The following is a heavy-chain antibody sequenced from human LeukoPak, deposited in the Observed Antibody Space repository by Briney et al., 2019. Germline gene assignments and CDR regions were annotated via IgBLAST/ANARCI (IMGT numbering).Heavy chain of an antibody. V-gene: IGHV3-66*01. CDR2: IYSGGST. J-gene: IGHJ4*02. CDR3: ARDPLEAWTTESLDDY. Sequence: PGGSLRLSCAASGFTVSSNYMSWVRQAPGKGLEWVSVIYSGGSTYYADSVKGRFTISRDNSKNTLYLQMNSLRAEDTAVYYCARDPLEAWTTESLDDYWGQGTLVTVSS. CDR1: GFTVSSNY. D-gene: IGHD1-1*01.